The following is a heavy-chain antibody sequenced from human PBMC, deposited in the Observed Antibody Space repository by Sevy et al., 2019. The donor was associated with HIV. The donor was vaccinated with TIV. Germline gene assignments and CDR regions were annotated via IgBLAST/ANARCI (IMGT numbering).Heavy chain of an antibody. Sequence: ASVKVSCKASGYTFTSYGISWVRQAPGQGLEWMGWISAYNGNTNYAQKLQGRVTMTTDTSTSTAYMELRSLRSDDTAVYYCAGEYYYDSSGYEFDYWGQGTLVTVSS. CDR3: AGEYYYDSSGYEFDY. V-gene: IGHV1-18*04. CDR1: GYTFTSYG. CDR2: ISAYNGNT. D-gene: IGHD3-22*01. J-gene: IGHJ4*02.